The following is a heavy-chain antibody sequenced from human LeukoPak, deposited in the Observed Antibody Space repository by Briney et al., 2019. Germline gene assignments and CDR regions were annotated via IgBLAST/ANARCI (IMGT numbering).Heavy chain of an antibody. CDR1: GGSISSSY. J-gene: IGHJ4*02. CDR2: IYYSGNT. CDR3: ARASRGHDY. V-gene: IGHV4-59*01. Sequence: SETLSLTCPVSGGSISSSYWSWTRQPPGKGLEWIGYIYYSGNTNYNPSLKSRVTISVDTSKNQFSLKLTSVTAADTAVYYCARASRGHDYWGQGTLVTVSS. D-gene: IGHD3-10*01.